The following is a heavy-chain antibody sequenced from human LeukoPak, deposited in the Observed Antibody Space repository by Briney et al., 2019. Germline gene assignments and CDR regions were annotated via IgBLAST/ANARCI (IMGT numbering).Heavy chain of an antibody. V-gene: IGHV3-11*01. J-gene: IGHJ4*02. CDR1: GFTFSDYY. CDR3: AREQMPRIAAAGTGYFDY. CDR2: ISSSGSTI. Sequence: GGSLRLSCAASGFTFSDYYMSWIRQAPGKGLEWVSYISSSGSTIYYADSVGGRFTISRDNAKNSLYLQMNSLRAEDTAVYYCAREQMPRIAAAGTGYFDYWGQGTLVTVSS. D-gene: IGHD6-13*01.